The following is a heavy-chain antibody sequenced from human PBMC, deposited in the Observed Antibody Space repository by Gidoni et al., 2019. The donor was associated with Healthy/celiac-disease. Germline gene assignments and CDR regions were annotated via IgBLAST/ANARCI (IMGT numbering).Heavy chain of an antibody. CDR1: GFTFSSYA. J-gene: IGHJ4*02. D-gene: IGHD3-3*01. CDR3: ARLDLYYFDY. V-gene: IGHV3-30-3*01. CDR2: ISYDGSNK. Sequence: QVQLVESGGGVVQPGRSLRPSCAASGFTFSSYAMDWVRQAPGKGLGWVAVISYDGSNKYYADSVKGRFTTSRDNSKNTLYLQMNSLRAEDTAVYYCARLDLYYFDYWGQGTLVTVSS.